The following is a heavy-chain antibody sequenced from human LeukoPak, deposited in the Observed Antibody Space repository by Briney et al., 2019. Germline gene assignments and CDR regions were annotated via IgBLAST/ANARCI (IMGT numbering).Heavy chain of an antibody. CDR3: ARVGPPNAFDI. V-gene: IGHV4-30-2*01. J-gene: IGHJ3*02. CDR1: GGSLSSGGYY. CDR2: IYHRGST. Sequence: SQTLSLTCTVSGGSLSSGGYYWRWLRQPPGTGLEWIGYIYHRGSTYYNPSLKGRVTISVDRSKNQFSLKLSSVTAADTAGYYCARVGPPNAFDIWGQGTMVTVSS.